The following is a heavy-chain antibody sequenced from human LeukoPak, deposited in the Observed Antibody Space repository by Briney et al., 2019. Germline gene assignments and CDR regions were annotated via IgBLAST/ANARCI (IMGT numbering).Heavy chain of an antibody. CDR2: ISGSGGST. CDR1: GFRFSSYA. D-gene: IGHD3-3*01. CDR3: VKGGQNYDFWRFDY. V-gene: IGHV3-23*01. J-gene: IGHJ4*02. Sequence: GRSLRLSCGASGFRFSSYAMSWVRQAPGKGLEWVSSISGSGGSTYYTDSVKGRFAISRDNSKSTLYLQMNSLGTDDTALYYCVKGGQNYDFWRFDYWGQGTLVTASS.